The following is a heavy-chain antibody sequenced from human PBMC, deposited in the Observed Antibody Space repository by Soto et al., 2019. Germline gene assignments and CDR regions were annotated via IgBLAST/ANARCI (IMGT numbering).Heavy chain of an antibody. CDR1: GGSISSGGYS. V-gene: IGHV4-30-2*01. J-gene: IGHJ5*02. CDR3: ARWFDP. Sequence: QLQLQESGSGLVKPSQTLSLTCAVSGGSISSGGYSWSWIRQPPGKGLEWIGYISHSGSTYYNPSLKSGVTISPDRPKNQFSLKLSSVPAADTAVYSCARWFDPWGQGTLVTVSS. CDR2: ISHSGST.